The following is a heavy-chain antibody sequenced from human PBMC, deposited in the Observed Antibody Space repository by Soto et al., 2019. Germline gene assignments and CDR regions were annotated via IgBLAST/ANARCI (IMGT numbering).Heavy chain of an antibody. CDR3: AREVPYGYSRFDY. CDR1: GYTFTNNV. Sequence: QVHLVQSGAEVKKPGASVKVSCKTSGYTFTNNVIHWVRQAPGQRLEWMGWVNAGNDNTKWSREFQGRLTLTKDTAATTASIDLSSLTSEYTAIYFCAREVPYGYSRFDYWGQGTLVTVSS. D-gene: IGHD5-18*01. V-gene: IGHV1-3*01. CDR2: VNAGNDNT. J-gene: IGHJ4*02.